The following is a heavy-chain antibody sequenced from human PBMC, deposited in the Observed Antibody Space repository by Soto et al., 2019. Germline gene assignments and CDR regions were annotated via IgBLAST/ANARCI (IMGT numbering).Heavy chain of an antibody. V-gene: IGHV3-33*01. CDR2: IWYDGSHK. CDR1: GFTFSTYG. J-gene: IGHJ6*02. D-gene: IGHD2-2*01. Sequence: QVQLVESGGGVVQPGRSLRLSCAASGFTFSTYGMHWVRQAPGKGLEWVAVIWYDGSHKYYMDSVKGRFTISRDNSKNTMYLQMNSLRAADTAVYYGARGGSTWTYYYYYAMDVWGQGTTVTVSS. CDR3: ARGGSTWTYYYYYAMDV.